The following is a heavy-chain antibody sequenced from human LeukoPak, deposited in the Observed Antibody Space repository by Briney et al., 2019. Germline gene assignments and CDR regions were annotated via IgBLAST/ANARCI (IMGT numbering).Heavy chain of an antibody. V-gene: IGHV3-53*01. Sequence: GGSLRLSCTVSGFTVSSNSMSWVRQAPGKGLEWVSFIYSDNTHYSDSVKGRFTISRDNAKNSLYLQMNSLRAEDTAVYYCARDPPLSVWGQGTLVTVSS. J-gene: IGHJ4*02. D-gene: IGHD2/OR15-2a*01. CDR1: GFTVSSNS. CDR2: IYSDNT. CDR3: ARDPPLSV.